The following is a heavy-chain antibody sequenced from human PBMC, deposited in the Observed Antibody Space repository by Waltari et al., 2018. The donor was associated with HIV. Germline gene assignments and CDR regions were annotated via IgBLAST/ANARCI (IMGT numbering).Heavy chain of an antibody. Sequence: EVQLVESGGGLVQPGGSLRLSCTVSGFTFSATWMTWIRQAPGEGVERVANSNTDGTENYYVDSGKGRFTISRDNAKNALYLQMNSLRVEDTAVYYCARDRGWQQFDYWGRGTLVTVSS. CDR2: SNTDGTEN. V-gene: IGHV3-7*01. D-gene: IGHD3-10*01. J-gene: IGHJ4*02. CDR3: ARDRGWQQFDY. CDR1: GFTFSATW.